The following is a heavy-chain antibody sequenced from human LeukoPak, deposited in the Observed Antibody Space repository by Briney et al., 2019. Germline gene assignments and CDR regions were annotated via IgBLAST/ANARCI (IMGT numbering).Heavy chain of an antibody. J-gene: IGHJ4*02. CDR1: GYTFTSYG. CDR3: ARVRDAGTSIRISGYDWLLDY. Sequence: ASVKVSCKASGYTFTSYGISWVRQAPGQGLEWMGWISAYNGNTNYAQKLQGRVTITTDTSTSTAYMELRSLRSDDTAVYYCARVRDAGTSIRISGYDWLLDYWGQGTLVTVSS. V-gene: IGHV1-18*01. CDR2: ISAYNGNT. D-gene: IGHD5-12*01.